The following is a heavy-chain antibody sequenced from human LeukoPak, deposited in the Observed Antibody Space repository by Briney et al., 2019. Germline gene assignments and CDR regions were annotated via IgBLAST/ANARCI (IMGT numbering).Heavy chain of an antibody. CDR3: ATDRYYYGSGSYRYYGMDV. J-gene: IGHJ6*02. Sequence: ASVKVSCKASGYTFTSYGISWVRQAPGQGLEWMGWISAYNGNTNYAQKFQGRVTMTEDTSTDTAYMELSSLRSEDTAVYYCATDRYYYGSGSYRYYGMDVWGQGTTVTVSS. D-gene: IGHD3-10*01. CDR2: ISAYNGNT. V-gene: IGHV1-18*01. CDR1: GYTFTSYG.